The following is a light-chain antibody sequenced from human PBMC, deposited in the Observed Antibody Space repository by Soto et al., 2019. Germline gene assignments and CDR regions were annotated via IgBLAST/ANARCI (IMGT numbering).Light chain of an antibody. V-gene: IGKV3-20*01. J-gene: IGKJ1*01. CDR1: QSVSSGY. CDR2: GAS. Sequence: DIVFTQSPGTLYLSPGERATLSCSASQSVSSGYLASYQQIPGQAPRLLIYGASTRATGIPDRFSGSGSGTDFTLTISRLEPEDFAVYYCQQYGTSPWTFGQGTKVDIK. CDR3: QQYGTSPWT.